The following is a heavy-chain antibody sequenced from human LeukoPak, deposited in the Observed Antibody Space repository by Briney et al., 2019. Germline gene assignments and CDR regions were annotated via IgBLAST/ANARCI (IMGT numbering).Heavy chain of an antibody. Sequence: SQTLSLTCTVSGGSISSGDYYWSWIRQPPGKGLEWIGYIYYSGSTYYNPSLKSRVTISVDTSKNQFSLKLSSVTAADTAVYYCARVAGGTVVTPGFFDYWGQGTLVTVSS. D-gene: IGHD4-23*01. CDR2: IYYSGST. V-gene: IGHV4-30-4*01. CDR1: GGSISSGDYY. J-gene: IGHJ4*02. CDR3: ARVAGGTVVTPGFFDY.